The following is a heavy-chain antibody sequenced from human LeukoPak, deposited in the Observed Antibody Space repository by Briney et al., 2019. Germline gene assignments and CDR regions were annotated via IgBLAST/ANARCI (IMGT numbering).Heavy chain of an antibody. CDR1: GGSISSSIYN. J-gene: IGHJ5*02. D-gene: IGHD3-22*01. CDR3: ARERDYYDSSGDNWFDP. V-gene: IGHV4-39*02. Sequence: SETLSLTWTISGGSISSSIYNWGWIRQSPGKGLEWIGSIYYTGITNYNPSLKSRVTISVDTSKNQFSLRLSSVTAADTSVYYCARERDYYDSSGDNWFDPWGQGTLVTVSS. CDR2: IYYTGIT.